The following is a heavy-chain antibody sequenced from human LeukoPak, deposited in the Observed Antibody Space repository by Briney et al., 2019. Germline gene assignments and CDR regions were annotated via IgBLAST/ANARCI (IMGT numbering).Heavy chain of an antibody. D-gene: IGHD6-13*01. CDR2: IEHDGSIA. J-gene: IGHJ5*02. Sequence: GGSLRLSCVASGFTFRNFGFHWVRQTPDKGLEWVAFIEHDGSIASYSESVKGRFSRSRDDSKTAVSLQMNSLRAEDTALYYCVKDVVPGRTGAGPGSWGQGTLVTVSS. CDR3: VKDVVPGRTGAGPGS. V-gene: IGHV3-30*02. CDR1: GFTFRNFG.